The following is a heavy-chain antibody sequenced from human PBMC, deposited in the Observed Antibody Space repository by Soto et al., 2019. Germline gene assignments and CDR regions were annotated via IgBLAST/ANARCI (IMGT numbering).Heavy chain of an antibody. D-gene: IGHD3-3*01. CDR3: AHRNPIFGVVIHFDY. CDR1: GFSLSTSGVG. V-gene: IGHV2-5*01. J-gene: IGHJ4*02. Sequence: SGPTLVKPTQTLTLTCTFSGFSLSTSGVGVGWIRQPPGKALEWLALIYWNDDKRYSPSLKSRLTITKDTSKNQVVLTMTNMDPVDTATYYCAHRNPIFGVVIHFDYWGQGTLVTVSS. CDR2: IYWNDDK.